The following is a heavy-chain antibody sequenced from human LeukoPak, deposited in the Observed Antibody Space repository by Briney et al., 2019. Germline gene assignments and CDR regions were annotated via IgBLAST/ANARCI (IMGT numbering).Heavy chain of an antibody. V-gene: IGHV3-48*04. CDR1: GFTFSSYS. J-gene: IGHJ6*02. Sequence: PGGSLRLSCAASGFTFSSYSMNWVRQAPGKGLEWVSYISSSSSTIYYADSVKGRFTISRDNAKNSLYLQMNSLRAEDTAVYYCASGYYYGMDVWGQGTTVTVSS. CDR2: ISSSSSTI. CDR3: ASGYYYGMDV.